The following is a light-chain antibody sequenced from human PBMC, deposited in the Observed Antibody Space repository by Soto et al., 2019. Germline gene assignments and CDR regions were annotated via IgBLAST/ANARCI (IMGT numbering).Light chain of an antibody. CDR3: QQYAYSPVT. CDR2: GAS. Sequence: EIVLTQSPGTLSLSPGERATLSCRASPSVSSTSLAWYQQRPGQAPRLLIFGASSRATDIPDRFSGSGSGTDFPLTISRLEPEDFAVYYCQQYAYSPVTFGQGTKVEIK. J-gene: IGKJ1*01. V-gene: IGKV3-20*01. CDR1: PSVSSTS.